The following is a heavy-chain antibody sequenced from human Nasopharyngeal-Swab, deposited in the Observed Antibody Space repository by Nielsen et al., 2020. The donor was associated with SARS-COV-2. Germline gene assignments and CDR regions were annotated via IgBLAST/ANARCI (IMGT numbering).Heavy chain of an antibody. CDR2: IYSGGST. J-gene: IGHJ4*02. CDR1: GFTVSSNY. Sequence: GGSRRLSCAASGFTVSSNYMSWVRQAPGKGLEGVSVIYSGGSTYYADSVKGRFTISRDNSKNTLYLQMNSLNAEDTAVYYCATGGYWGQGTLVTVSS. V-gene: IGHV3-66*01. CDR3: ATGGY.